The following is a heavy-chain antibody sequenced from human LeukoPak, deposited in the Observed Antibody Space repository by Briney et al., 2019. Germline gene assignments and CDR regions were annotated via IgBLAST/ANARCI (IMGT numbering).Heavy chain of an antibody. J-gene: IGHJ4*02. CDR3: ARNGLSIAAAGIRAFGY. Sequence: PGGSLRLSCAASGFTFSSYSMNWVRQAPGKGLEWVSSISSSSSYIYYADSVKGRFTISRDNAKNSLYLQMNSLRAEDTAVYYCARNGLSIAAAGIRAFGYWGQGTLVTVSS. V-gene: IGHV3-21*01. CDR2: ISSSSSYI. CDR1: GFTFSSYS. D-gene: IGHD6-13*01.